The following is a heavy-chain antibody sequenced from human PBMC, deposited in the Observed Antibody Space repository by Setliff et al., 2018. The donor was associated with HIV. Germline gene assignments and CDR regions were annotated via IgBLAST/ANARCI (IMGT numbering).Heavy chain of an antibody. CDR3: ARIFGDQGYYYGMDV. CDR1: GFSISSRYY. D-gene: IGHD3-3*01. J-gene: IGHJ6*02. Sequence: KTSETLSLTCAVSGFSISSRYYWGWIRQSPGKVLEWIGNIYHTGSSYYNPSLNDRATISLDTSKNQFSLKLNSVIASDTAVYYCARIFGDQGYYYGMDVWGQGTTGTVS. V-gene: IGHV4-38-2*01. CDR2: IYHTGSS.